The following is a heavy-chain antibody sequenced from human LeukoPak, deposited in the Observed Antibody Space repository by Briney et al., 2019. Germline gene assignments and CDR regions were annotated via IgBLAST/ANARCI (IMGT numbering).Heavy chain of an antibody. J-gene: IGHJ6*03. CDR3: ARGIYYMDV. CDR1: GFTFSTYW. CDR2: INIDVSST. V-gene: IGHV3-74*01. Sequence: PGRSLRLSCAASGFTFSTYWMHCVRQAPRKGLVWVSRINIDVSSTSYADSVKGRFTISRDNAKNTLYLQMNSLRAEDTAVYYCARGIYYMDVGGKGNTVTISS.